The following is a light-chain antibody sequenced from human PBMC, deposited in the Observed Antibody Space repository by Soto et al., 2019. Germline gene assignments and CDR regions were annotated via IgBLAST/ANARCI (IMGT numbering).Light chain of an antibody. J-gene: IGKJ5*01. CDR2: GAS. V-gene: IGKV3D-15*01. Sequence: EIAMTQSPAPLSVSLGDGATLAFRASQSVSRNLAWYQQKPGQAPWLLIYGASSRATGIPDRFSGSGSRTEFTLLINSLGPEDFALYYGLHYGTSIIFGQGTRLEIK. CDR1: QSVSRN. CDR3: LHYGTSII.